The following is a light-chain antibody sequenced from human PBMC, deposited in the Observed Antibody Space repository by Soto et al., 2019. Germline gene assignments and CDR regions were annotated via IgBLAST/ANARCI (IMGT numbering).Light chain of an antibody. J-gene: IGKJ2*01. Sequence: EVCITHSPATLSVSPWYTSALSCRASESVSSSLAWYQQKPGQPPRLLLYGASTRATGVPARFSGSGSGTDFTLTISSLQPEDFATYYCQQSFITPHTFGQGTKVDIK. CDR1: ESVSSS. CDR3: QQSFITPHT. CDR2: GAS. V-gene: IGKV3-15*01.